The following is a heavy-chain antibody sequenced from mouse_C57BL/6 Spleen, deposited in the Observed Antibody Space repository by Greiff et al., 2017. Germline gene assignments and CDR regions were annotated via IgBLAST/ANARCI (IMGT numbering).Heavy chain of an antibody. CDR3: AIYDYDRDYYAMDY. CDR2: IYPGDGDT. Sequence: VNLVESGPELVKPGASVKISCKASGYAFSSSWMNWVKQRPGKGLEWIGRIYPGDGDTNYNGKFKGKATLTADKSSSTAYMQLSSLTSEDSAVYFCAIYDYDRDYYAMDYWGQGTSVTVSS. D-gene: IGHD2-4*01. CDR1: GYAFSSSW. V-gene: IGHV1-82*01. J-gene: IGHJ4*01.